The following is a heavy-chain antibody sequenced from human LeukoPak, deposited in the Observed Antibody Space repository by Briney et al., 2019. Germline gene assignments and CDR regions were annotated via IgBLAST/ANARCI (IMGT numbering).Heavy chain of an antibody. CDR1: GGSISSYY. J-gene: IGHJ4*02. Sequence: PSETLSLTCTVSGGSISSYYWSWIRQPPGKGLEWIGEINHSGSTNYNPSLKSRVTISVDTSKNQFSLKLSSVTAADTAVYYCARSSVFSNPFDYWGQGTLVTVSS. CDR2: INHSGST. D-gene: IGHD4-11*01. CDR3: ARSSVFSNPFDY. V-gene: IGHV4-34*01.